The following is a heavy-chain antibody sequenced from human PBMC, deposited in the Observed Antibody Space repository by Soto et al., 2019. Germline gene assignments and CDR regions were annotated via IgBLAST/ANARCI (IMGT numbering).Heavy chain of an antibody. CDR1: GGSISSSSNY. CDR3: AGLKGSGSYNWLDP. V-gene: IGHV4-39*01. Sequence: SETLSRTCSVSGGSISSSSNYWGWIRQPPGKGLEWIGSIYYSGSTYYNPSLKSRVSMSVDTPKNQISLKMSSVTAADTAVYYCAGLKGSGSYNWLDPWGQGTLVTVS. CDR2: IYYSGST. D-gene: IGHD3-10*01. J-gene: IGHJ5*02.